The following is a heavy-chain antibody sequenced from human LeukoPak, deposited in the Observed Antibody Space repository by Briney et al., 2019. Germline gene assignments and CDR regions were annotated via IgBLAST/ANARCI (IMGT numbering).Heavy chain of an antibody. CDR1: GYTFTSYD. Sequence: VASVKVSCKASGYTFTSYDINWVRQATGQGLEWMGWMNPNSGNTGYAQKFQGRVTMTRDTSISTAYMELSRLRSDDTAVYYCAREDILTGSFDYWGQGTLVTVSS. V-gene: IGHV1-8*01. CDR3: AREDILTGSFDY. J-gene: IGHJ4*02. CDR2: MNPNSGNT. D-gene: IGHD3-9*01.